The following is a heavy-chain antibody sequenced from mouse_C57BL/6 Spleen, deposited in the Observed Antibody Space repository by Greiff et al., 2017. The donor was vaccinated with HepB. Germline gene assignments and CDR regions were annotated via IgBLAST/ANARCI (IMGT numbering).Heavy chain of an antibody. CDR2: ISYDGSN. Sequence: EVQLQESGPGLVKPSQSLSLTCSVTGYSITSGYYWNWIRQFPGNKLEWMGYISYDGSNNYNPSLKNRISITRDTSKKQFFLKLNSVTTEDTATYYCARESTTVVSYWYFDVWGTGTTVTVSS. CDR1: GYSITSGYY. V-gene: IGHV3-6*01. CDR3: ARESTTVVSYWYFDV. D-gene: IGHD1-1*01. J-gene: IGHJ1*03.